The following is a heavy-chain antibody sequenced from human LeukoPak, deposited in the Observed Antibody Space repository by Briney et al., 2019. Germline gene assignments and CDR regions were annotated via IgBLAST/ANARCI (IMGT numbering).Heavy chain of an antibody. CDR3: ARAEQQLGYYFDY. D-gene: IGHD6-13*01. J-gene: IGHJ4*02. CDR1: GGSISSYY. CDR2: IYYSGST. Sequence: SETLSLTCTVSGGSISSYYWSWLRQPPGKGLEWIGYIYYSGSTNYNPSLKSRVTISVDTSKNQFSLKLSSVTAADTAVYYCARAEQQLGYYFDYWGQGTLVPVSS. V-gene: IGHV4-59*01.